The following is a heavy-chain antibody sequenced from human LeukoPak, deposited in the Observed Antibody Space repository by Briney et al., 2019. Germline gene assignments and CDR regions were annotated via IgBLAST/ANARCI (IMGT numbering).Heavy chain of an antibody. J-gene: IGHJ6*03. CDR3: ARDTTPDGYYYYYMDV. V-gene: IGHV4-4*07. CDR2: IYTSGST. CDR1: GGSISSYY. D-gene: IGHD1-1*01. Sequence: SETLSLTCTVSGGSISSYYWSWIRQPAEKGLEWIGRIYTSGSTNYNPSLKSRVTISVDKSKNQFSLKLSSVTAADTAVYYCARDTTPDGYYYYYMDVWGKGTTVTVSS.